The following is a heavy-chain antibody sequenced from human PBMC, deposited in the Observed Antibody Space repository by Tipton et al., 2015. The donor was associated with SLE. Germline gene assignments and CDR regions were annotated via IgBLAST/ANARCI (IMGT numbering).Heavy chain of an antibody. D-gene: IGHD2-2*01. J-gene: IGHJ4*02. CDR1: GGSISSYY. Sequence: TLSLTCTVSGGSISSYYWSWIRQPPGKGLEWIGYIYTSGSTNYNPSLKSRVTISVDTSKNQFSLKLSSVTAADTAVYYCARVDQLLFDYWGQGTLVTVSS. V-gene: IGHV4-4*09. CDR2: IYTSGST. CDR3: ARVDQLLFDY.